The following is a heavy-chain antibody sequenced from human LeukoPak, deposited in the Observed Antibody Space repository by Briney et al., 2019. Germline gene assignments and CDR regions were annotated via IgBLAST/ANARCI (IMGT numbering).Heavy chain of an antibody. Sequence: GGSLRLSCAASGFTFRNNWMTWVRQAPGKGLEWVANIKQDGSEKKYVDSVKGGFTISRDKARNSLFLQMNRLRAKDTAVYYCARDVSDENDSASRIHLDSWGQGTLVYVSS. CDR2: IKQDGSEK. D-gene: IGHD2-15*01. J-gene: IGHJ4*02. CDR1: GFTFRNNW. CDR3: ARDVSDENDSASRIHLDS. V-gene: IGHV3-7*01.